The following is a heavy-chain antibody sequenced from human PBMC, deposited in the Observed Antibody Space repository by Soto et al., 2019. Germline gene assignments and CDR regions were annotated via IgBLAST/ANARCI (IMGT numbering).Heavy chain of an antibody. V-gene: IGHV5-51*01. CDR1: GYSFTSYW. Sequence: PGESLNTSCKGPGYSFTSYWIGWVRQMPGKGLEWMGIIYPGDSDTRYSPSFQGQVTSSADKSISTAYLQWSSLKASDTAMYYCARRNDADYYSGMDVWGQGTTVTVSS. D-gene: IGHD1-1*01. CDR2: IYPGDSDT. CDR3: ARRNDADYYSGMDV. J-gene: IGHJ6*02.